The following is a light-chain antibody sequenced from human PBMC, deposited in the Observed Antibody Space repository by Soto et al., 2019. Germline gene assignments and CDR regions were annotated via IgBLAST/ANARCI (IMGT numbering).Light chain of an antibody. CDR2: NDD. V-gene: IGLV1-44*01. CDR3: STWDDSLNGWV. J-gene: IGLJ3*02. Sequence: QSVLTPPPSVSGTPGMRVNISCSGGISNIGKDTVNWYQQLPGTAPKLLMFNDDKRPSGVPDRFSGSRSGTAASLAISGLQSDDEAVYFCSTWDDSLNGWVFGGWTQLTVL. CDR1: ISNIGKDT.